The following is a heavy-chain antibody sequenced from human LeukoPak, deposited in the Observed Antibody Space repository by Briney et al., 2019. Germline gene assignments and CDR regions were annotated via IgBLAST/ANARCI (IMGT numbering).Heavy chain of an antibody. CDR2: IIPIFGTA. CDR1: GGTFSSYA. J-gene: IGHJ4*02. Sequence: ASVKVSCKASGGTFSSYAISWVRQAPGQGLEWMGGIIPIFGTANYAQKFQGRVTITADKSTSTAYMELSSLRSEDTAVYYCARDRGYCSSTSCYDGDYWGQGTRVTVSS. D-gene: IGHD2-2*01. V-gene: IGHV1-69*06. CDR3: ARDRGYCSSTSCYDGDY.